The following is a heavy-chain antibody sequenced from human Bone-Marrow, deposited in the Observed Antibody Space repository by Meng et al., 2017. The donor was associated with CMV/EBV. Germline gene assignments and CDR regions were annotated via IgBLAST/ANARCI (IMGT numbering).Heavy chain of an antibody. J-gene: IGHJ4*02. D-gene: IGHD5-24*01. V-gene: IGHV4-61*02. CDR1: GPISSGSYY. CDR2: IYTSGST. CDR3: ARGRWLQQREYYFDY. Sequence: GPISSGSYYWGWIRPPAGKGLDWIARIYTSGSTNYHPSLKSRVTISVDTSKNQFSPKLSSVTAADTAVYYCARGRWLQQREYYFDYWGQGTLVTVSS.